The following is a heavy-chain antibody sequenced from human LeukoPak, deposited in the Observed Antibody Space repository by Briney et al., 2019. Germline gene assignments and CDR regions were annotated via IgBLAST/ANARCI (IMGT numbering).Heavy chain of an antibody. J-gene: IGHJ4*02. CDR3: ATVQGGYSGSYFDMSGDY. V-gene: IGHV1-24*01. CDR1: GYTLTELS. Sequence: GASVKVSCKVSGYTLTELSMHWVRQAPGKGLEWMGGFDPEDGETIYAQKFQGRVTMTEDTSTDTAYMELSSLRSEDTAVYYCATVQGGYSGSYFDMSGDYWGQGTLVTVSS. CDR2: FDPEDGET. D-gene: IGHD1-26*01.